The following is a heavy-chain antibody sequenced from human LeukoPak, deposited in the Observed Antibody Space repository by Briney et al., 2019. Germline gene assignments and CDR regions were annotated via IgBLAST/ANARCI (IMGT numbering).Heavy chain of an antibody. CDR1: GYTFSFRY. D-gene: IGHD6-13*01. Sequence: ASVKVSCKASGYTFSFRYLHWVRQAPGQVFEWMGWITPFNGKTNYAQKFQDRVTMTRDRSMSTVYMELSSLRSEDTAMYYCVGQQLANFHYWGQGTLVTVSS. CDR3: VGQQLANFHY. J-gene: IGHJ4*02. CDR2: ITPFNGKT. V-gene: IGHV1-45*02.